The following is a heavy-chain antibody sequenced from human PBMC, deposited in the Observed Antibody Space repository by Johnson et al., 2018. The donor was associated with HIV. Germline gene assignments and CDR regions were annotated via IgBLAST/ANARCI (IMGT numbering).Heavy chain of an antibody. CDR2: ISPSGGTL. D-gene: IGHD1-14*01. Sequence: QMLLVESGGDVVQPGRSLRLSCAASGFSFDDYAMHWVRQAPGKGLEWVSYISPSGGTLFHADSVKGRFTISRDNAKNSLYLQMNSLRAEDTAVYYCARAGKTVTLDIWGQGTMVTVSS. V-gene: IGHV3-11*04. J-gene: IGHJ3*02. CDR3: ARAGKTVTLDI. CDR1: GFSFDDYA.